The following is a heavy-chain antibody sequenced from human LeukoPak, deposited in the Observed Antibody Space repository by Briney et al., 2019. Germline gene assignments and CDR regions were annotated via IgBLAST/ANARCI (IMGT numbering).Heavy chain of an antibody. CDR2: IYYSGST. CDR1: GGSISSTTFY. D-gene: IGHD1-26*01. Sequence: PSETLSLTCTVSGGSISSTTFYWGWIRQPPGKGMEWIGSIYYSGSTYNNPSLTTRLTISVATSKNQFSLNLTSVTAADTAVYYCARLVRTPSSTFDFWGQGTLVTVSS. V-gene: IGHV4-39*01. J-gene: IGHJ4*02. CDR3: ARLVRTPSSTFDF.